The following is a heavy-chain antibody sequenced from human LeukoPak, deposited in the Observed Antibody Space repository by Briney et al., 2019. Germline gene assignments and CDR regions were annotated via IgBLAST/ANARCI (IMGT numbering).Heavy chain of an antibody. CDR2: IKQDGSEK. CDR3: ARGEYYYDGGY. J-gene: IGHJ4*02. D-gene: IGHD3-22*01. CDR1: GFTFSSYW. Sequence: HPGGSLRLSCAVSGFTFSSYWMSWVRQAPGKGLEWVANIKQDGSEKYLVDSVKGRFTISRDNAKNSLYLQMESLRAEDTAVYYRARGEYYYDGGYWGQGTLVTVSS. V-gene: IGHV3-7*04.